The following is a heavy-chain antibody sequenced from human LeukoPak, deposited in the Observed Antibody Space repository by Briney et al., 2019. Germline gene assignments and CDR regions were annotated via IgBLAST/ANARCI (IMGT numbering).Heavy chain of an antibody. CDR2: ISAYNGNT. V-gene: IGHV1-18*01. CDR1: GYTFTSYG. Sequence: ASVKVSCKASGYTFTSYGISWVRQAPGQGLEWMGWISAYNGNTNYAQKLQGSVTMTTDTSTSTAYMELRSLRSDDTAVYYCASIAAAGTGVAYYYYGMDVWGQGTTVTVSS. D-gene: IGHD6-13*01. J-gene: IGHJ6*02. CDR3: ASIAAAGTGVAYYYYGMDV.